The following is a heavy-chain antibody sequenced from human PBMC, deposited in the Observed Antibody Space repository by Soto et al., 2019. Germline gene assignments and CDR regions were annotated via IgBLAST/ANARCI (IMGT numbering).Heavy chain of an antibody. Sequence: PGGSLRLSCAASGFTFSSYGMHWVRQAPGKGLEWVAVIWYDGSNKYYADSVKGRFTISRDNSKNTLYLQMNSLRAEDTAVYYCAREQGTYYDFWSGYYPLGLNYYYGMDVWGQGTTVTVSS. J-gene: IGHJ6*02. V-gene: IGHV3-33*01. D-gene: IGHD3-3*01. CDR3: AREQGTYYDFWSGYYPLGLNYYYGMDV. CDR2: IWYDGSNK. CDR1: GFTFSSYG.